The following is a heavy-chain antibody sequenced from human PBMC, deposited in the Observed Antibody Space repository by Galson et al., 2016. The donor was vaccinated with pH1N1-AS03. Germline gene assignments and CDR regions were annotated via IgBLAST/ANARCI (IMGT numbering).Heavy chain of an antibody. V-gene: IGHV5-10-1*01. J-gene: IGHJ4*02. D-gene: IGHD3-10*01. CDR2: IDPSDSYT. CDR1: GYSFPSYW. CDR3: ARLMFRGRQNSGSYSY. Sequence: QSGAEVKKPGESLRISCQGSGYSFPSYWINWVRQMPGKGLEWMGRIDPSDSYTNYSPSFQGHVTFSTDKSISTAYLQWNSLKASDTAMYYCARLMFRGRQNSGSYSYWGQGKLVTVSS.